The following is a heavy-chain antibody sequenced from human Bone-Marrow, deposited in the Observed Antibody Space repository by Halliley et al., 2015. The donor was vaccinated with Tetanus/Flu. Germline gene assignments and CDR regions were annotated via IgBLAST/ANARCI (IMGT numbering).Heavy chain of an antibody. CDR2: TYPGESDT. CDR3: ARLTTAKQGLDV. V-gene: IGHV5-51*01. D-gene: IGHD1-1*01. J-gene: IGHJ6*02. Sequence: LEWMGITYPGESDTRFSPSFQGPVTISADNSISTAYLQWNSLKASDTAIYYCARLTTAKQGLDVWGQGTTVTVSS.